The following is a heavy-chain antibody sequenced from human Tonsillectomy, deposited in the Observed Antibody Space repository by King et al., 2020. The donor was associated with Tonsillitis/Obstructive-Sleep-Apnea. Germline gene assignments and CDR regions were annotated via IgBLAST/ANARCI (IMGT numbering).Heavy chain of an antibody. CDR3: ARTYYDFWSGYLGYDY. Sequence: VQLVESGAEVKKPGASVKVSCKASGYTFTSYGISWVRQAPGQGLEWMGWISAYNGNTNYAQKLQGRVTMTTDTSTGTAYMELRSLRSDDTAVYYCARTYYDFWSGYLGYDYWGQGTLVTVSS. J-gene: IGHJ4*02. CDR2: ISAYNGNT. CDR1: GYTFTSYG. V-gene: IGHV1-18*01. D-gene: IGHD3-3*01.